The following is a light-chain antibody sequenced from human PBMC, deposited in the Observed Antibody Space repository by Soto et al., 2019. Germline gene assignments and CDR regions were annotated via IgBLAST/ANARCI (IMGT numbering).Light chain of an antibody. V-gene: IGKV3-20*01. Sequence: EIFLTQSPCTLSLSPVEGATLSCRASQSVSSSYLAWYQQKPGQAPRLLIYGASNRATGIPDRFSGSGSGTDFTLTISRLEPEDFAVYYCQQYGSSGTFGQGTKVDNK. CDR3: QQYGSSGT. CDR2: GAS. J-gene: IGKJ1*01. CDR1: QSVSSSY.